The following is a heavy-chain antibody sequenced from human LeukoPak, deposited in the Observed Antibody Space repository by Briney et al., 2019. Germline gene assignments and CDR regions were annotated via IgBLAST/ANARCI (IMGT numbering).Heavy chain of an antibody. D-gene: IGHD2-2*01. CDR2: MYSGGAT. V-gene: IGHV3-53*01. CDR3: ARSRSYYYGMDV. Sequence: PGGSLRLSCAASGFIVSSNYMSWVRQAPGKGLEWVSVMYSGGATHYGNSVQGRFTISRDNSKNTLCLQMNSLRAEDTAVYYCARSRSYYYGMDVWGQGTTVTVSS. CDR1: GFIVSSNY. J-gene: IGHJ6*02.